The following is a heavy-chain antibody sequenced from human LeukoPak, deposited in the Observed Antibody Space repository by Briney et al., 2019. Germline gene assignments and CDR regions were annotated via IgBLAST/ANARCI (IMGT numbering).Heavy chain of an antibody. J-gene: IGHJ4*02. CDR3: ATQQEGNPAY. Sequence: GGSLRLSCAASGFTFGSYWMNWARQAPGKGLEWVASINHNGNVNYYVDSVKGRFTISRDNAKNMLYLQVNSLRAEDTAVYYCATQQEGNPAYWGQGTLVTVSS. CDR2: INHNGNVN. D-gene: IGHD1-14*01. V-gene: IGHV3-7*01. CDR1: GFTFGSYW.